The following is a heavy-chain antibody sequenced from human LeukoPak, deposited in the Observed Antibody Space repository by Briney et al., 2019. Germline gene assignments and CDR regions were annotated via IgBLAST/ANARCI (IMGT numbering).Heavy chain of an antibody. CDR2: ISGSGGSA. CDR1: GFTFSSYA. V-gene: IGHV3-23*01. D-gene: IGHD6-13*01. J-gene: IGHJ4*02. CDR3: AKDDIAAAGIDY. Sequence: GGSLRLSCAASGFTFSSYAMSWVRQAPGKGLEWASAISGSGGSAYYADSVKGRFTISRDNSKNTLYLQMNSLRAEDTAVYYCAKDDIAAAGIDYWGQGTLVTVSS.